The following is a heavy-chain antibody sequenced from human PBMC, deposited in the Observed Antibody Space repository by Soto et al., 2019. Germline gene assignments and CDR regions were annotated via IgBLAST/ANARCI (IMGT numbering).Heavy chain of an antibody. CDR1: GFTFSDYA. Sequence: GGSLRLSCAASGFTFSDYAMHWVRQVPGRGLEWVALISYEGTYKYYADSVKGRFTISRDSSKNTLYLQMNSLRGDDTAVYYCARVQRRLQRALDALDIWGQGTTVTVSS. V-gene: IGHV3-30-3*01. J-gene: IGHJ3*02. CDR2: ISYEGTYK. D-gene: IGHD6-25*01. CDR3: ARVQRRLQRALDALDI.